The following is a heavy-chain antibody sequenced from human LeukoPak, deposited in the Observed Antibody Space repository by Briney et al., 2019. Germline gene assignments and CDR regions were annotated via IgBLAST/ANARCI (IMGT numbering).Heavy chain of an antibody. D-gene: IGHD3-22*01. CDR3: AGYYDSSGYHDDAFDI. CDR2: INHSGST. V-gene: IGHV4-34*01. J-gene: IGHJ3*02. Sequence: SETLSLTCAVYGGSFSGYYWSWIRQPPGKGLEWIWEINHSGSTNYNPSLKSRVTISVDTSKNQFSLKLSSVTAADTAVYYCAGYYDSSGYHDDAFDIWGQGTMVTVSS. CDR1: GGSFSGYY.